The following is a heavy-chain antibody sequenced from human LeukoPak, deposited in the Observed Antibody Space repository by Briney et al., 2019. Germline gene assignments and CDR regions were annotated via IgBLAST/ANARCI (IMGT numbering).Heavy chain of an antibody. V-gene: IGHV1-2*02. CDR1: GYTFTGYY. Sequence: GASVKVSCKASGYTFTGYYMHWVRQAPGQGLEWMGWINPNSGGTNYAQKFQSRVTMARDTSIGTAYMELSRLRSDDTAVYYCAGRLRGNYYYYYGMDVWGQGTTVTVSS. J-gene: IGHJ6*02. D-gene: IGHD4-17*01. CDR2: INPNSGGT. CDR3: AGRLRGNYYYYYGMDV.